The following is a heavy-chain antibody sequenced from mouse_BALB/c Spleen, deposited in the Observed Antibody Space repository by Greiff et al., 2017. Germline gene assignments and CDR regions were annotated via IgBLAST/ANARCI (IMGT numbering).Heavy chain of an antibody. V-gene: IGHV3-2*02. CDR3: AKDDQGFAY. J-gene: IGHJ3*01. CDR1: GYSITSDYA. D-gene: IGHD2-12*01. Sequence: EVQRVESGPGLVKPSQSLSLTCTVTGYSITSDYAWNWIRQFPGNKLGWMGYISYSGSTSYNPSLKSRISITRDTSKNQFFLQLKSVTTEDTATYYCAKDDQGFAYWGQGTLVTVSA. CDR2: ISYSGST.